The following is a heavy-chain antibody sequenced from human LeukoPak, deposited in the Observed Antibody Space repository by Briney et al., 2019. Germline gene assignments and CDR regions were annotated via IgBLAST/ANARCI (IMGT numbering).Heavy chain of an antibody. Sequence: KPSETLSLTCAVYGGSFSGYYWSWIRQPPGKGLEWIGEINHTGSTNYNPSLKSRVTISVDTSKNQFSLKLSSVTAADTAVYYCARGGSDYYDSSPHRLHPLYFDYWGQGTLVTVSS. V-gene: IGHV4-34*01. D-gene: IGHD3-22*01. CDR1: GGSFSGYY. CDR3: ARGGSDYYDSSPHRLHPLYFDY. J-gene: IGHJ4*02. CDR2: INHTGST.